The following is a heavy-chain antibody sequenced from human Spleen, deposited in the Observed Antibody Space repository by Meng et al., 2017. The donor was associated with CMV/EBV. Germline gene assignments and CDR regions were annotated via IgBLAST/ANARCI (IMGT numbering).Heavy chain of an antibody. Sequence: ESLKISCTVYGGSFSPYDWSWIRQSPGKGLEWIGKINHGGSTFYNPSLKSRVTISLDMSKNQFSLGLTSVTAADTAVYYCARLGRGGDMIFDSWGRGILVTVSS. CDR1: GGSFSPYD. CDR2: INHGGST. J-gene: IGHJ4*02. D-gene: IGHD2-21*02. CDR3: ARLGRGGDMIFDS. V-gene: IGHV4-34*01.